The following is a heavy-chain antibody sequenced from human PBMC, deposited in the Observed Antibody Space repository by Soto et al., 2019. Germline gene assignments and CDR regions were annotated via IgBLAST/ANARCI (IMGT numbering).Heavy chain of an antibody. D-gene: IGHD3-16*01. CDR3: ARPFQSWPGGCYFDL. V-gene: IGHV1-69*01. J-gene: IGHJ2*01. Sequence: QVQLVQSGAEVKKPGSSVKVSCKASGGTFSSYSINWVRQAPGQGLEWMGGIIPIFGTANYAQKFQGRVTLTADESTSTAHMELSSLRNEDTAVYYCARPFQSWPGGCYFDLWGRGTLVTVSS. CDR1: GGTFSSYS. CDR2: IIPIFGTA.